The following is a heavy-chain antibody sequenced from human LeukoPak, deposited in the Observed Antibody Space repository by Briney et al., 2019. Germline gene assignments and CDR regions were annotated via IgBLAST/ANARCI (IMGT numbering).Heavy chain of an antibody. Sequence: GGSLRLSCAASGFTFSRYGMHWVRQAPGKGLEWVAFIRYDGSNKYYADSVKGRFTISRDNSKNTLCLQMNSLRAEDTDVYYCAKDVNYDSSGYYPEYWGQGTLVTVSS. D-gene: IGHD3-22*01. V-gene: IGHV3-30*02. CDR3: AKDVNYDSSGYYPEY. CDR1: GFTFSRYG. CDR2: IRYDGSNK. J-gene: IGHJ1*01.